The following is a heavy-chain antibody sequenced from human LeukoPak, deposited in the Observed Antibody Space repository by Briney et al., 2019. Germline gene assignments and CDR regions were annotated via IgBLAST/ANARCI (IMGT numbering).Heavy chain of an antibody. J-gene: IGHJ4*02. CDR2: ITYNSGTI. D-gene: IGHD5-18*01. CDR1: GFTFRSYA. Sequence: GGSLRLSCAASGFTFRSYAMQWVRQAPGKGLEWVSYITYNSGTIFYADSVKGRFTISRDNAKDSLYLQMSSLRDEDTAVYYCARDSGYSYADDYWGQGTLVTGSS. CDR3: ARDSGYSYADDY. V-gene: IGHV3-48*02.